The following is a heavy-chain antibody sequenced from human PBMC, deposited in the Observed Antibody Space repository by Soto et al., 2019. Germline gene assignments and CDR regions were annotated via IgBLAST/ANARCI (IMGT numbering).Heavy chain of an antibody. Sequence: SETLSLTCNVSGGSIYTYYWSWIRQPPGKAPEWIGYVYHNGNAYPKPSLKSRVTISLDGAKNQFSLKMTSVTAADTGLYYCAARPYYYYGLDVWGQGTTVTVSS. CDR2: VYHNGNA. V-gene: IGHV4-59*03. CDR3: AARPYYYYGLDV. CDR1: GGSIYTYY. D-gene: IGHD3-10*01. J-gene: IGHJ6*02.